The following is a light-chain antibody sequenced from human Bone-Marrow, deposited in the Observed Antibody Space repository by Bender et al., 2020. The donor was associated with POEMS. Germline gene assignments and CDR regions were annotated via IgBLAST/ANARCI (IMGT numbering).Light chain of an antibody. CDR1: SSDVGSYQL. Sequence: SALTQPASVSGSPGQSITISCRGTSSDVGSYQLVAWYQQHPGKVPKLMIYEGSRRPSGVPNRFSGSFSGNTASLTISGLQAGDEADYHCCSYAGSSTWVFGGGTKLTVL. CDR2: EGS. V-gene: IGLV2-23*01. CDR3: CSYAGSSTWV. J-gene: IGLJ3*02.